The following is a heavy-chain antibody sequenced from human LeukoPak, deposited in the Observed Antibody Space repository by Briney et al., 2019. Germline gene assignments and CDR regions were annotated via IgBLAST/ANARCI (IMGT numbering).Heavy chain of an antibody. CDR2: ISSSSSTI. J-gene: IGHJ4*02. CDR3: ARVGYCSGGSCYSGGTGMDY. CDR1: GFTFSTYS. V-gene: IGHV3-48*01. Sequence: GGSLRLSCAASGFTFSTYSMNWVRQAPGKGLEWVSYISSSSSTIYYADSVKGRFTISRDNAKNSLYLQMNNLRAEDTAVYYCARVGYCSGGSCYSGGTGMDYWGQGTLVTVSS. D-gene: IGHD2-15*01.